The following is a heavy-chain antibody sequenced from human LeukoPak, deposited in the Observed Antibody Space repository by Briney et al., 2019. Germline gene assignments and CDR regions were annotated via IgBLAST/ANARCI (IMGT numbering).Heavy chain of an antibody. CDR3: ARPTTKDAFDI. V-gene: IGHV3-53*01. D-gene: IGHD1/OR15-1a*01. J-gene: IGHJ3*02. Sequence: PGGSLRLSFAASGFTVSSNYMTWVRQAPGKGLAWVSIIYSGGYTYYADSVKGRFTISRDNSKNTLYLQMNSLRAEDTAVYYCARPTTKDAFDIWGQGTMVTVSS. CDR1: GFTVSSNY. CDR2: IYSGGYT.